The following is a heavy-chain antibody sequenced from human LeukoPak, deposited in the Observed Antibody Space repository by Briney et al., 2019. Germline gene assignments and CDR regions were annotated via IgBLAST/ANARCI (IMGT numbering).Heavy chain of an antibody. J-gene: IGHJ6*03. CDR3: ARVGAVAGTPRGYYYYYMDV. CDR1: GGSFSGYY. CDR2: INHSGST. Sequence: SETLSLTCAVYGGSFSGYYWSWIRQPPGKGLELIGEINHSGSTNYNPSLKSRVTISVDTSKNQFSLKLSSVTAADTAVYYCARVGAVAGTPRGYYYYYMDVWGKGTTVTVSS. V-gene: IGHV4-34*01. D-gene: IGHD6-19*01.